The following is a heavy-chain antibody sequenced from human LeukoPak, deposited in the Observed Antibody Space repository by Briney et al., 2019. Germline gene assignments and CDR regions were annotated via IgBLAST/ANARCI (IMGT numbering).Heavy chain of an antibody. V-gene: IGHV1-2*02. D-gene: IGHD2-15*01. Sequence: GASVKVSCKASGYTFTGYYMHWVRQAPGQGLEWMGWINPNSGGTNYAQKFQGRVTTTRDTSISTAYMELSRLRSDDTAVYYCASDDCSGGSCYATIPLYWGQGTLVTVSS. J-gene: IGHJ4*02. CDR2: INPNSGGT. CDR3: ASDDCSGGSCYATIPLY. CDR1: GYTFTGYY.